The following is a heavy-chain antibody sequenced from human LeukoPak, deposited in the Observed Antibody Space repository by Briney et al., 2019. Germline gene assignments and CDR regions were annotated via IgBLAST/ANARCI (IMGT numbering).Heavy chain of an antibody. V-gene: IGHV4-31*03. CDR2: IYYSGST. D-gene: IGHD1-26*01. Sequence: SQTLSLTCTASGGSLSSGGYYWSWIRQHPGKGLEWIGYIYYSGSTYYNPSLKSRVTISVDTSKNQFSLKLSSVTAADTAVYYCASGSYLRHASFDIWGQGTMVTVSS. CDR3: ASGSYLRHASFDI. CDR1: GGSLSSGGYY. J-gene: IGHJ3*02.